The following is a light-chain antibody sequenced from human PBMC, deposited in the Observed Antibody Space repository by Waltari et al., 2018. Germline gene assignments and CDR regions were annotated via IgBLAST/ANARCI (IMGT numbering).Light chain of an antibody. V-gene: IGKV3-15*01. CDR3: QQYNNWPLT. CDR2: RAS. J-gene: IGKJ4*01. CDR1: QSVSSN. Sequence: EIVITQSPATLSVSPGERATLSCRASQSVSSNVAWYQQKPGQAPRLLIYRASTRATDIPARFSGSGSGTEFTLTISSLQSEDFAVYYCQQYNNWPLTFGGGTKVEIK.